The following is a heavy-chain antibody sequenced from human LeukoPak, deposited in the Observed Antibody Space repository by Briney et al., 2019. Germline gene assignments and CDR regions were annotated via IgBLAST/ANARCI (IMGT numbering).Heavy chain of an antibody. CDR1: GGSFSGYY. D-gene: IGHD4-11*01. Sequence: PSETLSLTCAVYGGSFSGYYWSWIRQPPGKGLEWIGEINHSGSTNYNPFLKSQVTISVDTSKNQFSLKLSSVTAADTAVYYCARGRSSNYGPWRGGFGLDPWGQGTLVTVSS. CDR3: ARGRSSNYGPWRGGFGLDP. V-gene: IGHV4-34*01. J-gene: IGHJ5*02. CDR2: INHSGST.